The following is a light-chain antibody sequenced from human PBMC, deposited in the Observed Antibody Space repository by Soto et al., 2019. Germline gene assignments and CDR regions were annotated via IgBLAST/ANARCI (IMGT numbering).Light chain of an antibody. V-gene: IGLV1-36*01. CDR2: YDD. CDR1: SSNIGNNA. J-gene: IGLJ2*01. Sequence: QSVLTQPPSVSEAPRQRVTISCSGSSSNIGNNAVNWYQQLPGKAPKLLIYYDDLLPSGVSDRFSGSKSGTSASLAISWLQSEDGADYYCAAWDDSLNGRVFGGGTKLTVL. CDR3: AAWDDSLNGRV.